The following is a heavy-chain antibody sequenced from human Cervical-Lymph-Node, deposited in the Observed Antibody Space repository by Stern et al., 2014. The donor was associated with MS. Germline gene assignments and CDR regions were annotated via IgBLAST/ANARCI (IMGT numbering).Heavy chain of an antibody. V-gene: IGHV3-53*01. CDR3: ARGDIAIVPVYSYGMDV. Sequence: EVQLVESGGGLVQPGGSLRLSCEGSGFAVSREYMNWVRQAPGKGLEWVSIIYTGGSTYYADSVKGRFTISRDHSNNTVFLQMNNLRVEDTAVYYCARGDIAIVPVYSYGMDVWGQGTTVTDSS. J-gene: IGHJ6*02. D-gene: IGHD2-21*01. CDR2: IYTGGST. CDR1: GFAVSREY.